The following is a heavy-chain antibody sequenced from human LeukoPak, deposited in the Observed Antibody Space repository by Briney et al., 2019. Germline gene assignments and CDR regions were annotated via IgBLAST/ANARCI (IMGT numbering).Heavy chain of an antibody. V-gene: IGHV3-23*01. J-gene: IGHJ4*02. CDR2: ISGSGGST. CDR1: GFTFSSYA. Sequence: PGGSLRLSCAASGFTFSSYAMSWVRQAPGKGLEWVSAISGSGGSTYYADSVKGRFTISRDNSKNTLYLQMNSLRAEDTAVYYCSKMASQGGFGELLPKHIDYWGQGTLVTVSS. CDR3: SKMASQGGFGELLPKHIDY. D-gene: IGHD3-10*01.